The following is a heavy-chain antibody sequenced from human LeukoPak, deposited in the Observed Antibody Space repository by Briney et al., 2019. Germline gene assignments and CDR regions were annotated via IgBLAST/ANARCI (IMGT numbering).Heavy chain of an antibody. CDR2: ISSDGRNA. D-gene: IGHD5-18*01. Sequence: GGSLRLSCSASGFAFSSSPMHWVRQAPGKTLEYVSAISSDGRNAYYADSVRGRFTMSRDNSKNTLSLQMSSLRPEDTAVYYCVPHINYSYQYWGRGTQVTVS. CDR3: VPHINYSYQY. CDR1: GFAFSSSP. V-gene: IGHV3-64D*06. J-gene: IGHJ4*02.